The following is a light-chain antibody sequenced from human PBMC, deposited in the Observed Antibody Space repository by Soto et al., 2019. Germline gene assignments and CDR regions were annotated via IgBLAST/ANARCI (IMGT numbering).Light chain of an antibody. CDR3: QQYDNLPPSIT. CDR1: QSISSY. V-gene: IGKV1-39*01. J-gene: IGKJ5*01. CDR2: AAS. Sequence: DLQISHSPSSLSASGGDRGPIPCRPIQSISSYLHWYQQKPGKAPKLLIYAASSLQSGVPSRFSGSGSGTDFTLTISSLQPEDIATYYCQQYDNLPPSITFGQGTRLEIK.